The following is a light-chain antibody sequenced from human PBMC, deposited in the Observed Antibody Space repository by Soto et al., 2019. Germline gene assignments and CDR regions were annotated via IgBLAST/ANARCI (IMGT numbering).Light chain of an antibody. J-gene: IGKJ2*01. Sequence: EFVLTQSPGTLSLSPGERATLSCRASQSVSSSYLAWYQQKPGQAPRLLIYGASTRATGIPDRFSGSGSGTDFTLTISRLEPEDFVVYYCQQYGFSSMFTFGQGTKLEIK. CDR2: GAS. V-gene: IGKV3-20*01. CDR3: QQYGFSSMFT. CDR1: QSVSSSY.